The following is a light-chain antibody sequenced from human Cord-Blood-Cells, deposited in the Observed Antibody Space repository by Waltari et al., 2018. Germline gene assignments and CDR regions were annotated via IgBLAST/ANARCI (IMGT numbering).Light chain of an antibody. V-gene: IGLV2-23*01. CDR1: SSDVGSYNL. J-gene: IGLJ3*02. CDR2: EGS. CDR3: CSYAGSSTWV. Sequence: QSALPQPASVSGSPGQSITISCTGPSSDVGSYNLFSWYQQHPGKAPKHLMYEGSKRPSGVSNRFSGSKSGNTASLTISGLQAEDEADYYCCSYAGSSTWVFGGGTKLTVL.